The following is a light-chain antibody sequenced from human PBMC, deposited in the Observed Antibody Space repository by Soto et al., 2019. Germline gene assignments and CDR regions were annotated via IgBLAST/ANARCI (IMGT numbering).Light chain of an antibody. Sequence: DIVMTQSPLSLPVTPGEPASISCRSSQSLLHSNGYNYLDWYLQKPGQSPQLLIYLGSNRASGVPDRFSGSGSGTDFTLNISRVEAEDVDVYYCMQALQTPWTFGQGTKVEIK. CDR2: LGS. V-gene: IGKV2-28*01. J-gene: IGKJ1*01. CDR3: MQALQTPWT. CDR1: QSLLHSNGYNY.